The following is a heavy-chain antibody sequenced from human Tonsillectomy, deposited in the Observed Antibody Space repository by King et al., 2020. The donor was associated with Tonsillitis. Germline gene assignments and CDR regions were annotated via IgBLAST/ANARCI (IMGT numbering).Heavy chain of an antibody. CDR3: ARRVGYHFDY. D-gene: IGHD5-18*01. CDR1: RFTFSTYS. Sequence: VQLVESGGGLVQPGGSLRLSCVASRFTFSTYSMNWVRQAPGKGLEWISFISDRSITTYYADSVKGRFTISRDDAKNSLFLQINSLRPEDTAIYYCARRVGYHFDYWGQGTLVTVSS. J-gene: IGHJ4*02. CDR2: ISDRSITT. V-gene: IGHV3-48*01.